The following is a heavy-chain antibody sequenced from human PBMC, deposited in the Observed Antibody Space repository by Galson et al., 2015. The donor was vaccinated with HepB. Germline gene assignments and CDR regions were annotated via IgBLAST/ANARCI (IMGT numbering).Heavy chain of an antibody. D-gene: IGHD3-16*02. CDR3: AHVMITFGGVIGPDAFDI. CDR1: GFSLSSTGVG. V-gene: IGHV2-5*02. CDR2: IYWDDDD. J-gene: IGHJ3*02. Sequence: PALVKPTQTLTLTCTFSGFSLSSTGVGVGWIRQPPGKALEWLAVIYWDDDDRYSPSLKSRLQITKDTSKNQVVLTMANMDPVDTATYYCAHVMITFGGVIGPDAFDIWGQGTMVTVSS.